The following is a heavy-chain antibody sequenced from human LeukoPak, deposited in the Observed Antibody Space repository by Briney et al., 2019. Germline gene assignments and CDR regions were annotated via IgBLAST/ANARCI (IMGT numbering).Heavy chain of an antibody. CDR3: AKDSRGANFFGDFDY. CDR2: ISNDGSKT. D-gene: IGHD3-10*01. V-gene: IGHV3-33*06. J-gene: IGHJ4*02. Sequence: GGSLRLSCAASGLTFSLYGMHWVRQAPGKGLEWVALISNDGSKTYYADSVKGRFTISRDNSKNTVYLQVSSLRADDTAVYYCAKDSRGANFFGDFDYWGQGTLVTVSS. CDR1: GLTFSLYG.